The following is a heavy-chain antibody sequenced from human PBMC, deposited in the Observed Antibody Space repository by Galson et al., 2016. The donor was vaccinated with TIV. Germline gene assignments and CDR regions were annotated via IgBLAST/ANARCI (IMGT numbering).Heavy chain of an antibody. CDR2: IWYDGTNT. J-gene: IGHJ3*01. CDR1: GFTLPNYG. V-gene: IGHV3-33*01. D-gene: IGHD1-26*01. CDR3: ARTGANTLYSGGYGDDDGFDF. Sequence: SLRLSCATSGFTLPNYGMTWVRQAPGKGLEWVAVIWYDGTNTHYADSVKGRFTISKDNSENTLNLQMNTLRAEDTAVYHCARTGANTLYSGGYGDDDGFDFWGQGTMVTVSS.